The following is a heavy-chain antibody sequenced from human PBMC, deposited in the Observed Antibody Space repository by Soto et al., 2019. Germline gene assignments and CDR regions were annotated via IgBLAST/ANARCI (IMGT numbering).Heavy chain of an antibody. J-gene: IGHJ5*02. CDR2: IYYSGST. Sequence: QLQLQESGPGLVKPSETLSLTCTVSGGSISSSSYYWGWIRQPPGKGLEWIGSIYYSGSTYYNPSLKSRVTISVDTSKNQFSLKLSSVTAADTAVYFCAIGVLAATPNCFDPWGQGTLVPVSS. D-gene: IGHD2-15*01. V-gene: IGHV4-39*01. CDR3: AIGVLAATPNCFDP. CDR1: GGSISSSSYY.